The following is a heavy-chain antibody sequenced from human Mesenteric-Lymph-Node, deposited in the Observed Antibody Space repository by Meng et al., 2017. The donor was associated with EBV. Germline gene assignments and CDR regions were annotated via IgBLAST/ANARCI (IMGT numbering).Heavy chain of an antibody. Sequence: GRLEESGPGLVKPSGTLSLTCAVSSGSISSSNWWSWVRQPPGKGLEWIGEIYHNGNTNYNPSLKSRVTISVDKSKNQFSLKLNSVTAADTAVYYCARADSSGPWHFDYWGQGTLVTVSS. CDR3: ARADSSGPWHFDY. CDR1: SGSISSSNW. CDR2: IYHNGNT. V-gene: IGHV4-4*02. D-gene: IGHD3-22*01. J-gene: IGHJ4*02.